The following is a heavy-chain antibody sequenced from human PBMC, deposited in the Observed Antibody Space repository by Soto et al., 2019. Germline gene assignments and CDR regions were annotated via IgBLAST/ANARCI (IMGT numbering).Heavy chain of an antibody. CDR3: ARDGGGMTTVPKGDY. Sequence: GAPVKVSCKASGGTFSSYAISWVRQAPGQGLEWMGGIIPIFGTANYAQKFQGRVTITADKSTSTAYMELSSLRSEDTAVYYCARDGGGMTTVPKGDYWGQGTLVTVSS. V-gene: IGHV1-69*06. D-gene: IGHD4-17*01. CDR1: GGTFSSYA. CDR2: IIPIFGTA. J-gene: IGHJ4*02.